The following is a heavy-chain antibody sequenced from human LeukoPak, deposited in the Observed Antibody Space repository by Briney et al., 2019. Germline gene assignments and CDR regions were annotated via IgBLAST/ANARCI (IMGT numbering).Heavy chain of an antibody. Sequence: PGGSLRLSCEASGFTFSNYDMHWVRQAPGKGLEWVTFIHSGGNTKSYADSVKGRFTISRDNAKNSLYLQMNSLRAEDTALYYCAKDVYSSGTGYFDYWGQGTLVTVSS. CDR1: GFTFSNYD. D-gene: IGHD6-19*01. J-gene: IGHJ4*02. CDR3: AKDVYSSGTGYFDY. CDR2: IHSGGNTK. V-gene: IGHV3-30*02.